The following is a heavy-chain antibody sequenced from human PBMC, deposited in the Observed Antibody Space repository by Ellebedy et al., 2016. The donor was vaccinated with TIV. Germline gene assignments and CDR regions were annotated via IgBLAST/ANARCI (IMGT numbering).Heavy chain of an antibody. V-gene: IGHV3-23*01. CDR1: GFTFSSYV. CDR2: ISGSGGST. CDR3: ANQDPIAVAGRD. J-gene: IGHJ4*02. D-gene: IGHD6-19*01. Sequence: GESLKISXAASGFTFSSYVMTWVRQAPGKGLEWVSGISGSGGSTYYADSVKGRFTISRDNSKNTLYLQMNSLRAEDTAVYYCANQDPIAVAGRDWGQGTLVTVSS.